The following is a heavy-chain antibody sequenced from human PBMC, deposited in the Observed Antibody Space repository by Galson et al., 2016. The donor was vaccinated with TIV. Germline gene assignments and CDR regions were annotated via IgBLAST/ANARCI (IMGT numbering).Heavy chain of an antibody. CDR3: ARGFGVLTGNYLPKDFDY. D-gene: IGHD3-9*01. CDR1: GGTFSSSV. J-gene: IGHJ4*02. CDR2: IVPLFGTT. Sequence: SVKVSCKAPGGTFSSSVFSWVRQAPGQGLEWMGGIVPLFGTTNFAQKFRGRVTMTRDTSITTAYLELSGLRSDDTAVYYCARGFGVLTGNYLPKDFDYWGQGTLVTVSS. V-gene: IGHV1-69*05.